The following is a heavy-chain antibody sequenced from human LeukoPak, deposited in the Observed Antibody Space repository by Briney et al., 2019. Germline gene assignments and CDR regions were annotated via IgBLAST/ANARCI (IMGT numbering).Heavy chain of an antibody. CDR1: GFTFSNYG. J-gene: IGHJ3*02. CDR3: AKDHMRPRIVGPTRSAFDI. CDR2: ISGSGSNT. V-gene: IGHV3-23*01. D-gene: IGHD1-26*01. Sequence: GGSLRLSCSASGFTFSNYGMSWVRQAPGKGLEWVSAISGSGSNTYYADSVKGRFTISRDNSKNIVYLQMKSLRAEDTAVYYCAKDHMRPRIVGPTRSAFDIWGQGTMVTVSS.